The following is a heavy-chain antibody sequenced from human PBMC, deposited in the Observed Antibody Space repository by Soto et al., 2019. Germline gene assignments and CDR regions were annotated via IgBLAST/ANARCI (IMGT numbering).Heavy chain of an antibody. D-gene: IGHD4-17*01. J-gene: IGHJ4*02. Sequence: PGGSLRLSCAASGFTFDDYGMSWVRQAPGKGLEWVSGINWNGGSTGYADCVKGRFTISRDNAKNSLYLQMDSLRAEDTAFYYCATLLGYGDYSIDYWGQGTLVTVSS. CDR3: ATLLGYGDYSIDY. CDR1: GFTFDDYG. V-gene: IGHV3-20*04. CDR2: INWNGGST.